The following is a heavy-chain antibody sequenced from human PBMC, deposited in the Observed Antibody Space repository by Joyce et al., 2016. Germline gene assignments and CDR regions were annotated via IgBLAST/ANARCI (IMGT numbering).Heavy chain of an antibody. J-gene: IGHJ5*02. Sequence: EVQLVESGGGLVQPGGSLRLSCAASGFSFSGYWIHWVRQAPGKGLVWGSRINTDGSRPRFADSVKGRVTISRDNAKNTLYLQMNSLRAEDTAVYYCVRGISARPGGPNWFDPWGQGTLVTVSS. D-gene: IGHD6-6*01. CDR2: INTDGSRP. V-gene: IGHV3-74*01. CDR3: VRGISARPGGPNWFDP. CDR1: GFSFSGYW.